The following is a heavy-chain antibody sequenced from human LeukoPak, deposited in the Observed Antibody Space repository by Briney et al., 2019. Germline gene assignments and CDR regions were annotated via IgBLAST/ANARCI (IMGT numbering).Heavy chain of an antibody. J-gene: IGHJ6*03. V-gene: IGHV3-21*04. CDR1: KFIFGNYT. Sequence: GGSLRLSCAASKFIFGNYTVNWVRQAPGKGLEWVSSISGGSRSIYYADSVKGRFTTSRDNAKDSLSLQMNSLRAEDTGVYYCVREPSVKARQEGVHRYYYYMDVWGNGTTVTVSS. D-gene: IGHD6-6*01. CDR2: ISGGSRSI. CDR3: VREPSVKARQEGVHRYYYYMDV.